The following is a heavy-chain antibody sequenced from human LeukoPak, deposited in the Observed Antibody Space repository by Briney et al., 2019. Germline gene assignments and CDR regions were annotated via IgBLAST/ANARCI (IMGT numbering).Heavy chain of an antibody. CDR3: AKDDQGITIFGVVNAFDY. D-gene: IGHD3-3*01. CDR1: GFTFSSYG. V-gene: IGHV3-30*18. Sequence: GGSLRLSCAAPGFTFSSYGMHWVRQAPGKGLEWVAVISYDGSNKCYADSVKGRFTISRDNSKNTLYLQMNSLRAEDTAVYYCAKDDQGITIFGVVNAFDYWGQGTLVTVSS. J-gene: IGHJ4*02. CDR2: ISYDGSNK.